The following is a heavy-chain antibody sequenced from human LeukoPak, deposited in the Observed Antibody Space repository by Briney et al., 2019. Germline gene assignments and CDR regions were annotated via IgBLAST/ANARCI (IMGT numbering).Heavy chain of an antibody. CDR1: GYSFTNYW. V-gene: IGHV5-51*01. CDR3: ARILVVPAASWFDP. J-gene: IGHJ5*02. CDR2: IYPGDSDT. D-gene: IGHD2-2*01. Sequence: GESLKISCKGSGYSFTNYWIGWVRQMPGKGLEWMGIIYPGDSDTRYSPSFQGQVTISADKSISTAYLQCSSLKASDTAMYYCARILVVPAASWFDPWGQGTLVTVSS.